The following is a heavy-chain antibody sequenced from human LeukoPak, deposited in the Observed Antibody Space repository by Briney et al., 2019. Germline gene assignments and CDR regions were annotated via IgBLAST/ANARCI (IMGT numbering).Heavy chain of an antibody. V-gene: IGHV4-34*01. CDR2: INHSGST. CDR1: GGSFSGYY. CDR3: ARVADTAMVKSYYYYYYMDV. D-gene: IGHD5-18*01. J-gene: IGHJ6*03. Sequence: SETLSLTCAVYGGSFSGYYWSWIRQPPGKGLEWIGEINHSGSTNYNPSLKSRVTISVDTSKNQLSLKLSSVTAADTAVYYCARVADTAMVKSYYYYYYMDVWGKGTTVTVSS.